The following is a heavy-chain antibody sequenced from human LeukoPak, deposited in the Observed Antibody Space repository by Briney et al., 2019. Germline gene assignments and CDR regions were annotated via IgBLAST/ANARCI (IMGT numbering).Heavy chain of an antibody. V-gene: IGHV3-23*01. CDR1: GFTFSTYA. D-gene: IGHD2-2*01. J-gene: IGHJ4*02. CDR2: ISDSGDTT. Sequence: GGSLRLSCAASGFTFSTYAMSWVRQAPGKGLEWVAAISDSGDTTHYADSVKGRFTISRDNSKNTLYLQMNSLRAEDTAVYYCAKGRSGSTYSFLNLRGQGTLVTVSS. CDR3: AKGRSGSTYSFLNL.